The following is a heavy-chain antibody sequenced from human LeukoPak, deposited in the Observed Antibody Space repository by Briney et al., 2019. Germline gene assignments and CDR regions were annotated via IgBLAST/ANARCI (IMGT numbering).Heavy chain of an antibody. Sequence: PGGSLRLSCAVSGFDFSGYWMTWVRQAPGKGLEWVSAISGSGGSTYYADSVKGRFTISRDNSKNTLYLQMNSLRAEDTAVYYCAKDRSPGVYYYDSSGYWSAWGQGTLVTVSS. J-gene: IGHJ5*02. CDR3: AKDRSPGVYYYDSSGYWSA. V-gene: IGHV3-23*01. D-gene: IGHD3-22*01. CDR1: GFDFSGYW. CDR2: ISGSGGST.